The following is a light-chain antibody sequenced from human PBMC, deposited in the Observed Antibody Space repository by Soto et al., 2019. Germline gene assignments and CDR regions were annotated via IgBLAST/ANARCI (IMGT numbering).Light chain of an antibody. Sequence: STLTQPASVYETPGQSITMSCTGTSSDVVGYNYVSWYQHHPGKAPKLIIYDVTNRPSGVSNPFSGSKSGNTASLTISGLQPEDEADYYCSSYTTSNTRQIVFGTGTKVTVL. J-gene: IGLJ1*01. CDR3: SSYTTSNTRQIV. CDR2: DVT. CDR1: SSDVVGYNY. V-gene: IGLV2-14*03.